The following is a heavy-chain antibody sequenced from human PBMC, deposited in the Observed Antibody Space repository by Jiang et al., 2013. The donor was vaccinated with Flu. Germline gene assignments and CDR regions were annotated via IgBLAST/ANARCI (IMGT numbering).Heavy chain of an antibody. J-gene: IGHJ4*02. D-gene: IGHD3-22*01. Sequence: TLSLTCAISGDSVSSNSAAWNWIRQSPSRGLEWLGRTYYRSKWYNDYAVSVKSRITINPDTSKNQFSLQLNSVTPEDTAVYYCARAALDYYDSSGYVTHFDYWGQGTLVTVSS. CDR3: ARAALDYYDSSGYVTHFDY. CDR2: TYYRSKWYN. V-gene: IGHV6-1*01. CDR1: GDSVSSNSAA.